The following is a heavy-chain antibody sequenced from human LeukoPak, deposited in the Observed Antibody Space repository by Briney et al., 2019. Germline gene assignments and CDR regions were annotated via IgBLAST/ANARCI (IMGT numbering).Heavy chain of an antibody. D-gene: IGHD1-14*01. J-gene: IGHJ4*02. CDR2: IYYNGSI. CDR3: ARDPVAAAGTAFDY. Sequence: SETLSLTCVVPDGSITSSHWWSWVRQPPGKGLEWIAEIYYNGSINYNPSLRSRVIMSLDKSKSQFSLTLTSVTAADTAVYYCARDPVAAAGTAFDYWGQGILVTVSS. V-gene: IGHV4-4*02. CDR1: DGSITSSHW.